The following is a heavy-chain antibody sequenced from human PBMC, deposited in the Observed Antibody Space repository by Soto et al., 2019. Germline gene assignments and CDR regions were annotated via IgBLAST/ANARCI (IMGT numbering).Heavy chain of an antibody. CDR1: GGSLSGYY. CDR2: INHSGST. V-gene: IGHV4-34*01. CDR3: ARGLGVSGWRRDGNGFDP. D-gene: IGHD6-19*01. J-gene: IGHJ5*02. Sequence: QVQLQQWGAGLLKPSETLSLTCAVYGGSLSGYYWSWIRQPPGKGLEWIGEINHSGSTNYNASLKSRITISVDTSKNQFSLKLSSVTAADTAVYYCARGLGVSGWRRDGNGFDPWGQATLVTVSS.